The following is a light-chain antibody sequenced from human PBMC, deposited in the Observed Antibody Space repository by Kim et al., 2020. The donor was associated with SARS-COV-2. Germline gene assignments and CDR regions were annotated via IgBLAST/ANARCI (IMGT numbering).Light chain of an antibody. J-gene: IGLJ3*02. V-gene: IGLV3-19*01. CDR3: NSRDSSGNPWV. CDR1: SLRSYY. Sequence: SSELTQDPAVSVALGQTVRITCQGDSLRSYYASWYQQKPGQAPVLVIYGKNNRPSGIPDRFSGSSSGNTASLTITGAQAEDEADYYCNSRDSSGNPWVFGAGPQLTVL. CDR2: GKN.